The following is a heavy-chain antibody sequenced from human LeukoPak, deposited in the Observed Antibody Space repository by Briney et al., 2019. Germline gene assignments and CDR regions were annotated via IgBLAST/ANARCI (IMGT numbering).Heavy chain of an antibody. Sequence: ASVRVSCKASGYTFTSYGISWVRQAPGQGLEWMGWISAYNGNTNYAQKPQGRVTMTTDTSTSTAYMELRSLRSDDTAVYYCARDTEPRSGATDFDAFDIWGQGTMVTVSS. CDR2: ISAYNGNT. CDR3: ARDTEPRSGATDFDAFDI. D-gene: IGHD1-26*01. V-gene: IGHV1-18*01. J-gene: IGHJ3*02. CDR1: GYTFTSYG.